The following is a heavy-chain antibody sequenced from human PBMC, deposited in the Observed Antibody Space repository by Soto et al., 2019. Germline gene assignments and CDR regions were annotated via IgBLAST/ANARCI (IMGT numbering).Heavy chain of an antibody. Sequence: EVRLLESGGGLAQPGGSLRLSCAASGFTFRRYAMSWVRQAPGKGLEWIAGVSQSGNKTFYADSVRGRFIISRDNYRNTLFLQMSNVRGDDSALYFCAKDLDAGGDTDWGQGTLVTVSP. CDR1: GFTFRRYA. D-gene: IGHD2-2*01. CDR2: VSQSGNKT. CDR3: AKDLDAGGDTD. V-gene: IGHV3-23*01. J-gene: IGHJ4*02.